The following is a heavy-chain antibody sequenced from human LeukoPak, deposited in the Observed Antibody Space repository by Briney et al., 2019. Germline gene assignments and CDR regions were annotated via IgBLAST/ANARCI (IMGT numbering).Heavy chain of an antibody. Sequence: SETLSLTCTVSGYSISSGYYWDWIRQPPGKGLEWIGSIYHSGNTYYNPSLKSRVTISVDTSKNQFSLKLSSVTAADTAVYYCARAMEPTNWFDPWGQGTLVTVSS. CDR3: ARAMEPTNWFDP. J-gene: IGHJ5*02. CDR1: GYSISSGYY. D-gene: IGHD1-1*01. V-gene: IGHV4-38-2*02. CDR2: IYHSGNT.